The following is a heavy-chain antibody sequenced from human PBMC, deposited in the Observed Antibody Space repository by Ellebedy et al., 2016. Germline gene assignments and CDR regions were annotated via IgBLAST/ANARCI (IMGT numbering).Heavy chain of an antibody. CDR2: INAGNGNT. D-gene: IGHD5-18*01. CDR3: ARDREYSYGPYYYYGMDV. V-gene: IGHV1-3*01. CDR1: GYTFTSYA. Sequence: ASVTVSCKASGYTFTSYAMHWVRQAPGQRLEWMGWINAGNGNTKYSQRFQGRVTITRDTSASTAYMELSSLRSEDTAVYYCARDREYSYGPYYYYGMDVWGQGTTVTVSS. J-gene: IGHJ6*02.